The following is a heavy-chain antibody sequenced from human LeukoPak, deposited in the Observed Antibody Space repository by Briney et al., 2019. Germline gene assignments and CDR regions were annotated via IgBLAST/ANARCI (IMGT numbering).Heavy chain of an antibody. CDR1: GFTFSSYA. J-gene: IGHJ4*02. Sequence: TGGSLRLSCAASGFTFSSYAMHWVRQAPGKGLEWVAVISYDGSNKYYADSVKGRFTISRGNSKNTLYLQMNSLRAEDTAVYYCARDKGGMWEHYYFDYWGQGTLVTVSS. CDR2: ISYDGSNK. D-gene: IGHD1-26*01. CDR3: ARDKGGMWEHYYFDY. V-gene: IGHV3-30*04.